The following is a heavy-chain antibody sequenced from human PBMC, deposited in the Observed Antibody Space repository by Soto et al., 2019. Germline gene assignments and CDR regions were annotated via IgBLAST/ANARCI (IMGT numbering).Heavy chain of an antibody. CDR1: GGSISSYY. J-gene: IGHJ6*02. D-gene: IGHD4-17*01. CDR3: ARGSSGDYYYYYGMDV. Sequence: QVQLQESGPGLVKPSETLSLTCTVSGGSISSYYWSWIRQPPGKGLEWIGYIYYSGSTNYNPSLKSRVTISVDTSKNQFSLKLSSVTAADTAVYYCARGSSGDYYYYYGMDVWGQGTTVTVSS. V-gene: IGHV4-59*01. CDR2: IYYSGST.